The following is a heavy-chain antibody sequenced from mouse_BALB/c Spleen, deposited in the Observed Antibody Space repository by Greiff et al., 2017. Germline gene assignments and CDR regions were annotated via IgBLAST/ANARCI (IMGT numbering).Heavy chain of an antibody. J-gene: IGHJ4*01. V-gene: IGHV14-1*02. CDR3: ARSGLLGYAMDY. Sequence: EVKLQESGAELVRPGALVKLSCKASGFNIKDYYMHWVKQRPEQGLEWIGWIDPENGNTIYDPKFQGKASITADTSSNTAYLQLSSLTSEDTAVYYCARSGLLGYAMDYWGQGTSVTVSS. D-gene: IGHD2-10*01. CDR1: GFNIKDYY. CDR2: IDPENGNT.